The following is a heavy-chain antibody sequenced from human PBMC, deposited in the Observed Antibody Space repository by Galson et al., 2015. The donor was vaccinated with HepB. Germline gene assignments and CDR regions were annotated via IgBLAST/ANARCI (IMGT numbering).Heavy chain of an antibody. CDR3: ARTTLSLRIAVAGPVYGMDV. Sequence: SLRLSCAASGFTVSSNYMSWVRQAPGKGLEWVSVIYSGGSTYYADSVKGRFTIYRDKSKNTPYLQMNSLRAEDTAVYYCARTTLSLRIAVAGPVYGMDVWGQGTTVTVSS. CDR2: IYSGGST. J-gene: IGHJ6*02. CDR1: GFTVSSNY. V-gene: IGHV3-66*01. D-gene: IGHD6-19*01.